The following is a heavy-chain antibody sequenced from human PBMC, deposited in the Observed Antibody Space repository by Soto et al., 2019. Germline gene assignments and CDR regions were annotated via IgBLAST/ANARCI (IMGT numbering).Heavy chain of an antibody. V-gene: IGHV3-48*01. CDR1: GFTFSSYS. CDR2: ISSSSSTI. CDR3: ARVSAYDFWSGYYKAYNWFDP. D-gene: IGHD3-3*01. Sequence: GGSLRLSCAASGFTFSSYSMNWVRQAPGKGLEWVSYISSSSSTIYYADSVKGRFTISRDNAKNSLYLQMNSLRAEDTAVYYCARVSAYDFWSGYYKAYNWFDPWGQGTLVTVSS. J-gene: IGHJ5*02.